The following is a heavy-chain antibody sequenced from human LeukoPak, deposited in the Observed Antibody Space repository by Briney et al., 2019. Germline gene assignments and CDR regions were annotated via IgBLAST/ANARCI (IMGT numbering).Heavy chain of an antibody. Sequence: PGESLKISCKGSGYSFTSYWIGWVRQLPGKGLEWMGIIYPGDSDTRYSPSFQGQVTISADKSVSTAYLQWSSLKASDTAMYYCARHCSSTSCPDYYGMDVWGQGTTVTVSS. CDR1: GYSFTSYW. CDR3: ARHCSSTSCPDYYGMDV. V-gene: IGHV5-51*01. J-gene: IGHJ6*02. D-gene: IGHD2-2*01. CDR2: IYPGDSDT.